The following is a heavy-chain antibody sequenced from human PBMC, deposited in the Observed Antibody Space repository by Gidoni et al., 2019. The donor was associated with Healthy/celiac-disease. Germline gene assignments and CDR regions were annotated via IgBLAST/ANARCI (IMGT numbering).Heavy chain of an antibody. CDR1: GFTFSSYA. CDR2: ISYDGSNK. J-gene: IGHJ4*02. CDR3: ARDPTRGDGYNLGDY. D-gene: IGHD5-12*01. V-gene: IGHV3-30*04. Sequence: GRSLRLSCAASGFTFSSYAMHWVRQAPGKGLEWVAVISYDGSNKYYADSVKGRFTISRDNSKNTLYLQMNSLRAEDTAVYYCARDPTRGDGYNLGDYWGQGTLVTVSS.